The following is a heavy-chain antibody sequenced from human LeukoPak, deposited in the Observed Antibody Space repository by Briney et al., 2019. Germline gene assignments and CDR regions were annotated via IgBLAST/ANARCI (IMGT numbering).Heavy chain of an antibody. V-gene: IGHV3-74*01. J-gene: IGHJ5*02. D-gene: IGHD5-12*01. CDR2: INSDGSST. Sequence: GGSLRLSCAASGFTFSSYWMHRVRQAPGKGLVWVSRINSDGSSTSHADSVKGRFTISRDNAKNTLYLQMNSLRVEDTAVYYCARPRGYSGYDPFDPWGQGTLVTVSS. CDR3: ARPRGYSGYDPFDP. CDR1: GFTFSSYW.